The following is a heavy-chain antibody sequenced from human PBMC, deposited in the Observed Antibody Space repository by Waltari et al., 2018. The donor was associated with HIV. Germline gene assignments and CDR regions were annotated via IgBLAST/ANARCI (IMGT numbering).Heavy chain of an antibody. V-gene: IGHV3-11*01. CDR1: GFTFSDYY. J-gene: IGHJ6*02. Sequence: QVQLVESGGGLVKPGGSLRLSGAASGFTFSDYYMSWIRQAPGKGLEWVSYISSSGSTIYYADSVKGRFTISRDNAKNSLYLQMNSLRAEDTAVYYCARAYVGTYYYGSGKYYGMDVWGQGTTVTVSS. D-gene: IGHD3-10*01. CDR3: ARAYVGTYYYGSGKYYGMDV. CDR2: ISSSGSTI.